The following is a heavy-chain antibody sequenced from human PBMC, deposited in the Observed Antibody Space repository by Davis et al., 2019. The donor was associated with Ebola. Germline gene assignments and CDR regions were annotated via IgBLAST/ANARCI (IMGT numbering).Heavy chain of an antibody. CDR1: GFTFRSYS. CDR2: ISSSSSYI. CDR3: ARGTNDYGDVHYYYYGMDV. D-gene: IGHD4-17*01. V-gene: IGHV3-21*01. J-gene: IGHJ6*02. Sequence: GESLKISCAASGFTFRSYSMNWVRQAPGKGLGWVSSISSSSSYIYYADSVKGRFTISRDNAKNSLYLQMNSLRAEDTVVYYCARGTNDYGDVHYYYYGMDVWGQGTTVTVSS.